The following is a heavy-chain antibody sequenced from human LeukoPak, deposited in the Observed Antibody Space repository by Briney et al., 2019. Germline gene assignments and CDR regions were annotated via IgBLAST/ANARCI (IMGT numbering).Heavy chain of an antibody. V-gene: IGHV1-2*02. D-gene: IGHD3-10*01. Sequence: ASVKVSCKASGYTFTNYAMNWVRQAPGQGLEWMGWINPNSGGTNYAQKFQGRVTMTRDTSISTAYMELSRLRSDDTAVYYCARGPYGSGKDWGQGTLVTVSS. CDR1: GYTFTNYA. J-gene: IGHJ4*02. CDR2: INPNSGGT. CDR3: ARGPYGSGKD.